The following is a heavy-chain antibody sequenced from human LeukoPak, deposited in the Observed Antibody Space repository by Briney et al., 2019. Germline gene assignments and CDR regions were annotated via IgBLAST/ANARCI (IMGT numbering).Heavy chain of an antibody. CDR1: GFTFSSYA. J-gene: IGHJ4*02. CDR3: TRVGYIDEGIDY. CDR2: IKQDGSKK. Sequence: PGGSLRLSCAASGFTFSSYAMSWVRQAPGQGLEWVANIKQDGSKKSYVDSVKGRFTISRDNAKNSLYLQMNSLRAEDTAIYYCTRVGYIDEGIDYWGQGTLVTVSS. V-gene: IGHV3-7*04. D-gene: IGHD5-24*01.